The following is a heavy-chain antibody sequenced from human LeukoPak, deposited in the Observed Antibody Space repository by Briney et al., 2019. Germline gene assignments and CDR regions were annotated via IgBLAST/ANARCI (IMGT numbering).Heavy chain of an antibody. Sequence: GGSLRLSCAASGFTVSTNHMSWVRQAPGKGLEWVSSISSSSNYIHYADSVKGRFTISRDNAKNSLYLQMNSLRAEDTAVYYCARDGTKYDYWGQGTLVSVSS. D-gene: IGHD1-26*01. V-gene: IGHV3-21*01. CDR2: ISSSSNYI. J-gene: IGHJ4*02. CDR3: ARDGTKYDY. CDR1: GFTVSTNH.